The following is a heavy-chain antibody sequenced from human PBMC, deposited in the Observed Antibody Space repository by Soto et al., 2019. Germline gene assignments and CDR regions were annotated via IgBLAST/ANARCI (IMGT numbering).Heavy chain of an antibody. CDR1: GLSFGSYG. V-gene: IGHV3-30*18. CDR3: GKYSDYGDHRDWFDP. Sequence: QVQLVESGGDLAYLGRPLSLSCTASGLSFGSYGCNWVRRAPGKGLGGVAVISYHGINKYYADSVNGRFTISRDNSKNTLFLQMNSLRVEDTAVYYCGKYSDYGDHRDWFDPWGQGTLVTVSS. D-gene: IGHD4-17*01. CDR2: ISYHGINK. J-gene: IGHJ5*02.